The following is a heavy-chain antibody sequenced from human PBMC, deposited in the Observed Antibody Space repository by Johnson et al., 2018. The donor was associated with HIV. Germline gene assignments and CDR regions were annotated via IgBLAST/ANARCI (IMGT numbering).Heavy chain of an antibody. J-gene: IGHJ3*02. CDR1: GFTFSSYW. V-gene: IGHV3-48*04. Sequence: VQLVESGGGLVQPGGSLRLSCAASGFTFSSYWMNWIRQAPGKGLEWVSYFSSSGIPLYYAAPVKGRFTISRDNAKNSLSLLMNSLRTEDTALYYCAKGAVAGINDAFDIWGQGTMVTVSS. CDR2: FSSSGIPL. CDR3: AKGAVAGINDAFDI. D-gene: IGHD6-19*01.